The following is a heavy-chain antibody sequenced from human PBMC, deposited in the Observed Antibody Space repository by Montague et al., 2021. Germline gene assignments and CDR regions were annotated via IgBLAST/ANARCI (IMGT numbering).Heavy chain of an antibody. CDR1: GGSVNGYG. V-gene: IGHV4-59*02. D-gene: IGHD7-27*01. J-gene: IGHJ4*01. Sequence: SETLSLTCSVSGGSVNGYGRSWIRQPPGKGLEWIGYMRSSGSPNYNPSFKSRLAISIDRSRNQFSLELSFVTAADTAIYFCGGDYWGSIDYWGHGILVTVSS. CDR3: GGDYWGSIDY. CDR2: MRSSGSP.